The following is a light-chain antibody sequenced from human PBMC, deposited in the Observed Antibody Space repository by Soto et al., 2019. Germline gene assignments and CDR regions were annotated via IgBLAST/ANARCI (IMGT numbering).Light chain of an antibody. CDR1: QGISSY. CDR2: AAS. Sequence: IQLTQSPSSLSASVGGRVTITCRASQGISSYLAWYQQKPGKAPKLLIYAASTLQSGVPSRFSGSGSGTDFTLTISSLQPEDFATYYCQQLNSYPWTFGQGTKVDIK. CDR3: QQLNSYPWT. V-gene: IGKV1-9*01. J-gene: IGKJ1*01.